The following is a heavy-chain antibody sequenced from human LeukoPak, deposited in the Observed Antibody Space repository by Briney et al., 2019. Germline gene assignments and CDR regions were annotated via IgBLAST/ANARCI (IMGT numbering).Heavy chain of an antibody. Sequence: SETLSLTCTVSGGSISSSSYYWGWIRQPPGKGLEWIGSIYYSGSTYYNPSLKSRVTISVDTSKNQFSLKLSSVTAADTAVYYCARSGGSPPPPNYWGQGTLVTVSS. V-gene: IGHV4-39*07. J-gene: IGHJ4*02. CDR3: ARSGGSPPPPNY. CDR1: GGSISSSSYY. D-gene: IGHD2-15*01. CDR2: IYYSGST.